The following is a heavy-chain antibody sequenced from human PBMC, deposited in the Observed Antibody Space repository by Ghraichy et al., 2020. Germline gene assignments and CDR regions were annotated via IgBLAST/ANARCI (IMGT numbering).Heavy chain of an antibody. D-gene: IGHD5-18*01. Sequence: ASVKVSCKASGYTFTSYAMHWVRQAPGQRLEWMGWINAGNGNTKYSQKFQGRVTITRDTSASTAYMELSSLRSEDTAVYYCARGGGYSYGFPPLYYYYGMDVWGQGTTVTVSS. CDR3: ARGGGYSYGFPPLYYYYGMDV. V-gene: IGHV1-3*01. CDR2: INAGNGNT. CDR1: GYTFTSYA. J-gene: IGHJ6*02.